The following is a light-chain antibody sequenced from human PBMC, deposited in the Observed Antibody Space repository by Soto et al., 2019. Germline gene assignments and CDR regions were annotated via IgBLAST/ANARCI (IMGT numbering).Light chain of an antibody. CDR1: QIVSSSY. J-gene: IGKJ2*01. CDR3: QQYGSSPPYT. CDR2: GAS. Sequence: EIVLTQSPGTLSLSPGERATLSCRASQIVSSSYLAWYQQKPGQAPRLLIYGASSRSTGIPDRFSGSGSGTDLTLTISRLEPEDFAVYYCQQYGSSPPYTFGQGTKREIK. V-gene: IGKV3-20*01.